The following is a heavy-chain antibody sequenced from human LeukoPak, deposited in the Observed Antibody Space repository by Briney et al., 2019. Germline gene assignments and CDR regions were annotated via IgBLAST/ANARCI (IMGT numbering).Heavy chain of an antibody. D-gene: IGHD3-22*01. CDR2: TYTRGNS. CDR1: GFTFSDYY. CDR3: ARGGRGSAAVVAPRSFDI. J-gene: IGHJ3*02. Sequence: PGGSLRLSCAASGFTFSDYYMSWIRQAPGKGLEWVSVTYTRGNSYYTDSVKGRFIISRDTSKNTMDLQMNSLRPEDSALYFCARGGRGSAAVVAPRSFDIWGQGTMVAVSS. V-gene: IGHV3-53*01.